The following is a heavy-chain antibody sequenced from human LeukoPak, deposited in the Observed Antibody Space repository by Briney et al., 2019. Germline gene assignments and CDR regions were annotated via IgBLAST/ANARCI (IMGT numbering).Heavy chain of an antibody. CDR3: ARNPGIAAAGIDY. V-gene: IGHV4-39*01. CDR1: GGSISSSSYY. Sequence: PSETLSLTCTVSGGSISSSSYYWGWIRQPPGKGLEWIGSIYYSGSTYCNPSLKSRVTISVDTSKNQFSLKLSSVTAADTAVYYCARNPGIAAAGIDYWGQGTLVTVSS. D-gene: IGHD6-13*01. J-gene: IGHJ4*02. CDR2: IYYSGST.